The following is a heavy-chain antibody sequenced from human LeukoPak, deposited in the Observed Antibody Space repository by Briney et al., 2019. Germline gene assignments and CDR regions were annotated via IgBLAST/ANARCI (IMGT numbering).Heavy chain of an antibody. CDR1: GGSISSYY. J-gene: IGHJ3*02. CDR2: IYTSGST. D-gene: IGHD3-22*01. Sequence: SETLSLTCTVSGGSISSYYWSWIRQPAGKGLEWIGRIYTSGSTNYNPSLKSRVTMSVDTSKNQFSLKLSSVTVADTAVYYCARVRPTYYYDSSGHDAFDIWGQGTMVTVSS. CDR3: ARVRPTYYYDSSGHDAFDI. V-gene: IGHV4-4*07.